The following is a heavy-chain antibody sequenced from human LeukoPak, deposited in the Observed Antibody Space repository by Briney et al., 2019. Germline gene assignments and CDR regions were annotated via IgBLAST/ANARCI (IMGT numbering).Heavy chain of an antibody. Sequence: GSLRLSCAASGFTVSSSYMSWVRQAPGKGLEWVSVIYRSGSTYYADSVKGRFSISRDSSRNTLHLQVNNLRAEDTAVYYCAREGDNNSGYGSWGQGTLVTVSS. CDR2: IYRSGST. CDR3: AREGDNNSGYGS. V-gene: IGHV3-53*01. J-gene: IGHJ4*02. CDR1: GFTVSSSY. D-gene: IGHD3-22*01.